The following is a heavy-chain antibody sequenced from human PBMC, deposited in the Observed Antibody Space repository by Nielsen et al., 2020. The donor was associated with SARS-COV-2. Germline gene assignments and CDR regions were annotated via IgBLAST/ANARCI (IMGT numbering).Heavy chain of an antibody. D-gene: IGHD5-12*01. Sequence: SLKISCAASGFSFDDYAMHWVRQLPGKGLEWVSGINWSSGHIAYADSVKGRFTISRDNAKNSLYLQMNSLRAEDTALYYCAKFGGYDSYYYGMDVWGQGTTVTVSS. V-gene: IGHV3-9*01. CDR2: INWSSGHI. CDR3: AKFGGYDSYYYGMDV. J-gene: IGHJ6*02. CDR1: GFSFDDYA.